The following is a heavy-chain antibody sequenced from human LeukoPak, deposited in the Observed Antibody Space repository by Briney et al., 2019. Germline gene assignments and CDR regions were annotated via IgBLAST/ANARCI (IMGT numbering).Heavy chain of an antibody. Sequence: SQTLSLTCAISGDSVSSNSAAWNWIRQPPSRGLEWLGRTYYRSKWYHDYAVSVKSRITINPDTSKNQVSLRLNSVTPEDTAVYYCARDGYYAGYDFDSWGQGTLVTVSS. CDR1: GDSVSSNSAA. CDR3: ARDGYYAGYDFDS. D-gene: IGHD3-3*01. J-gene: IGHJ4*02. CDR2: TYYRSKWYH. V-gene: IGHV6-1*01.